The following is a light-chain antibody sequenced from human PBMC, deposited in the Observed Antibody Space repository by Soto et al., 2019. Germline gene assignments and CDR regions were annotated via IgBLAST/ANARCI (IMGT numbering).Light chain of an antibody. Sequence: DIVMTQSPLSLPVTPGEPASISCRSSQSLLHSNGYNYLDSYLQKPGQSPQLLIYLGSNRASGVPDRFSGSGSGTDFTLKISRVEAEDVGVYYCMQALQFPWTFGQGTKVEIK. J-gene: IGKJ1*01. V-gene: IGKV2-28*01. CDR1: QSLLHSNGYNY. CDR2: LGS. CDR3: MQALQFPWT.